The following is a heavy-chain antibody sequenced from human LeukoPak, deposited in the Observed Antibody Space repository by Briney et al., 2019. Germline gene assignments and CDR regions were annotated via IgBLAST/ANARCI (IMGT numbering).Heavy chain of an antibody. CDR3: ARGSSRGDHEDRY. V-gene: IGHV4-34*01. Sequence: PSETLSLTCAVYGGSFSGYYWSWIRQPPGKGLEWIGEINHSGSTNYNPSLKSRVTISVDTSKNQFSLKLSSVTAADTAVYYCARGSSRGDHEDRYWGQGNLVTVYS. CDR1: GGSFSGYY. D-gene: IGHD2-21*01. CDR2: INHSGST. J-gene: IGHJ4*02.